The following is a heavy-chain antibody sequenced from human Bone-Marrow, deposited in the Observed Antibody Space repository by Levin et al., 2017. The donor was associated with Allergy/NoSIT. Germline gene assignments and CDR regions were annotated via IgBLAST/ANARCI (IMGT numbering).Heavy chain of an antibody. D-gene: IGHD2-2*01. CDR2: INHSGST. J-gene: IGHJ6*03. V-gene: IGHV4-34*01. CDR3: ARGHEVPAAAHYYMDV. CDR1: GGSFSGYY. Sequence: PSETLSLTCAVYGGSFSGYYWSWIRQPPGKGLEWIGEINHSGSTNYNPSLKSRVTISVDTSKNQFSLKLSSVTAADTAVYYCARGHEVPAAAHYYMDVWGKGTTVTVSS.